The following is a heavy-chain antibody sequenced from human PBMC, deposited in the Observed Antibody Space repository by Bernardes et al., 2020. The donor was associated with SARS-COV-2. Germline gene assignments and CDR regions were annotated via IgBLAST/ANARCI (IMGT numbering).Heavy chain of an antibody. V-gene: IGHV4-59*08. CDR3: ARHNYDFWSGYVYYFDY. Sequence: VNPSLTLTVSCGSNSSYYWSWILPPPGKGLEWIGYIYYSGSTNYNPSLKSRVTISVDTSKNQFSLKLSSVTAADTAVYYCARHNYDFWSGYVYYFDYWGQGTLVTVSS. CDR1: CGSNSSYY. J-gene: IGHJ4*02. D-gene: IGHD3-3*01. CDR2: IYYSGST.